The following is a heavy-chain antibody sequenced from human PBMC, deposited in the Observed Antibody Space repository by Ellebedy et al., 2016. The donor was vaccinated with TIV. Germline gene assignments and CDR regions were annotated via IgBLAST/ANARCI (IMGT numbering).Heavy chain of an antibody. V-gene: IGHV4-39*01. CDR3: ARRYDYFDY. CDR2: IYYSGST. CDR1: GGSISSSSYY. Sequence: MPSETLSLTCTVSGGSISSSSYYRGWIRQPPGKGLEWIGSIYYSGSTYYNPSLKSRVTISVDTSKNQFSLKLSSVTAADTAVYYCARRYDYFDYWGQGTLVTVSS. J-gene: IGHJ4*02. D-gene: IGHD3-16*01.